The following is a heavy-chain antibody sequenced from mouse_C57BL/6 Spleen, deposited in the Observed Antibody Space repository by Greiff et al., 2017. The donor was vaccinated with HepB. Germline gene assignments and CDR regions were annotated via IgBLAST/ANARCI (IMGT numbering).Heavy chain of an antibody. V-gene: IGHV1-64*01. CDR2: IHPNSGST. Sequence: QVQLQQPGAELVKPGASVKLSCKASGYTFTSYWMHWVKQRPGQGLEWIGMIHPNSGSTNYNEKFKSKATLTVDKSSSTAYMQLSSLTSEDSAVYYCARPNWDWYFDVWGTGTTVTVSS. J-gene: IGHJ1*03. CDR3: ARPNWDWYFDV. D-gene: IGHD4-1*01. CDR1: GYTFTSYW.